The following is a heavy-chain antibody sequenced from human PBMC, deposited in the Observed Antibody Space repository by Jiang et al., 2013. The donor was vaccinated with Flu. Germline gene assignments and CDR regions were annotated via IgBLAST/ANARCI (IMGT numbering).Heavy chain of an antibody. CDR2: IYYSGST. D-gene: IGHD3-9*01. CDR3: ARHPYDILTGYYMFDY. CDR1: GGSISSSSYY. J-gene: IGHJ4*02. Sequence: GSGLVKPSETLSLTCTVSGGSISSSSYYWGWIRQPPGKGLEWIGSIYYSGSTYYNPSLKSRVTISVDTSKNQFSLKLGSVTAADTAVYYCARHPYDILTGYYMFDYWGQGTLVTVSS. V-gene: IGHV4-39*01.